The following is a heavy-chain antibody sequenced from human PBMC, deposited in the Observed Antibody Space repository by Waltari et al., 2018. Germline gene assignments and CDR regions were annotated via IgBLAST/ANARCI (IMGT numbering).Heavy chain of an antibody. CDR3: ARDWSTVTTRGGDY. J-gene: IGHJ4*02. V-gene: IGHV4-39*07. CDR1: GGSISSSSYY. Sequence: QLQLQESGPGLVKPSETLSLTCTVSGGSISSSSYYWGWNRQPPGKGLEWIGSIYYSGSTYYNPSLKSLVTISVDTSKTQFSLKLSSVTAADTAVYYCARDWSTVTTRGGDYWGQGTLVTVSS. D-gene: IGHD4-17*01. CDR2: IYYSGST.